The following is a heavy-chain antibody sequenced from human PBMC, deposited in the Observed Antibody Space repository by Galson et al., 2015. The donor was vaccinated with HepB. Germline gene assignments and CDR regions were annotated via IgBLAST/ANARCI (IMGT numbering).Heavy chain of an antibody. CDR3: AKDRSEWSSGWIDY. D-gene: IGHD6-19*01. CDR2: ISWNSGSI. V-gene: IGHV3-9*01. Sequence: SLRLSCAASGFTFDDYAMHWVRQAPGKGLEWVSGISWNSGSIGYADSVKGRFTISRDNAKNSLYLQMNSLRAEDTALYYCAKDRSEWSSGWIDYWGQGTLVTVSS. CDR1: GFTFDDYA. J-gene: IGHJ4*02.